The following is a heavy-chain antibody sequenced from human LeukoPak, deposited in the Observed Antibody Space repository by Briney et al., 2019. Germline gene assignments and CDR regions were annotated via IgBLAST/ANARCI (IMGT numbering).Heavy chain of an antibody. J-gene: IGHJ5*02. CDR2: VSRFGGTT. CDR1: AFTFDSYA. CDR3: VKHVGSRWSNNRFDP. Sequence: GGSMRLSSAASAFTFDSYAMSWVRHPPGKGLEWVSAVSRFGGTTYYADSTKGRFSISRDNSNNTVYLQMNSLRVGDTALYFCVKHVGSRWSNNRFDPWGQGTLVTVS. D-gene: IGHD6-13*01. V-gene: IGHV3-23*01.